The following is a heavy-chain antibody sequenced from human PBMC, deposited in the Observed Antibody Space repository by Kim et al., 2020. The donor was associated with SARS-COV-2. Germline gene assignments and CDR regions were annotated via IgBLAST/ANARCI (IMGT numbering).Heavy chain of an antibody. CDR2: ISGSGGST. D-gene: IGHD6-19*01. CDR1: GFTFSSYA. CDR3: AKDRSSSGWYRGAFDY. V-gene: IGHV3-23*01. J-gene: IGHJ4*02. Sequence: GGSLRLSCAASGFTFSSYAMSWVRQAPGKGLEWVSAISGSGGSTYYADSVKGRFTISRDNSKNTLYLQMNSLRAEDTAVYYCAKDRSSSGWYRGAFDYWGQGTLVTVSS.